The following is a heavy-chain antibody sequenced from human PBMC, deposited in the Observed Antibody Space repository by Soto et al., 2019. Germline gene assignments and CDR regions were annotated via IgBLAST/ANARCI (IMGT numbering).Heavy chain of an antibody. D-gene: IGHD6-13*01. Sequence: SLRLSCAASGFTFSSYWMSWVRQAPGKGLEWVANIKQDGSEKYYVDSVKGRFTISRDNAKNSLYLQMNSLRAEDTAVYYCAKTPGEYSSSWYVDYWGQGTLVTVSS. CDR2: IKQDGSEK. CDR1: GFTFSSYW. V-gene: IGHV3-7*01. J-gene: IGHJ4*02. CDR3: AKTPGEYSSSWYVDY.